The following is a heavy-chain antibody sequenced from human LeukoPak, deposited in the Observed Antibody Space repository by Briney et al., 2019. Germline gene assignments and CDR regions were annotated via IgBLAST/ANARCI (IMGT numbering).Heavy chain of an antibody. CDR2: INTDGSST. CDR1: GFTFSSYW. J-gene: IGHJ6*03. Sequence: GGSLRLSCAASGFTFSSYWMHWVRQAPGKGLVWVSRINTDGSSTSYADSVKGRFTISRDNAKNTLYLQMNSLRAEDTAVYYRAREEAYYYYYMDVWGKGTTVTVSS. V-gene: IGHV3-74*01. CDR3: AREEAYYYYYMDV.